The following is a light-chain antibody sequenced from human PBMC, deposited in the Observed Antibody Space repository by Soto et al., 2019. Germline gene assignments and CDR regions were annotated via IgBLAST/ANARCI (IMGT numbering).Light chain of an antibody. CDR1: QGLSNY. V-gene: IGKV1-9*01. Sequence: DIQLTQPPSFLSASVGDRVTITCRASQGLSNYLAWYQQKPGKVPKLLIYAASTLQSGVPSRFSGSGFGTEFTLTISSLQSEDFATYYCQQINTYPITFGQGTRLEIK. CDR3: QQINTYPIT. J-gene: IGKJ5*01. CDR2: AAS.